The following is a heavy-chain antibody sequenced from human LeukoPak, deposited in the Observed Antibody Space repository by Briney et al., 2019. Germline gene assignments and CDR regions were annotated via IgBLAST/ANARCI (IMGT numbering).Heavy chain of an antibody. V-gene: IGHV3-53*01. CDR2: VYNDGST. D-gene: IGHD3-10*01. J-gene: IGHJ3*02. CDR1: GFTVSSNY. CDR3: ARETSPGGAFDI. Sequence: PGGSLRLSCAASGFTVSSNYMSWVRQAPGKGLEWVSSVYNDGSTNYADSAKGRFTMSRDNSKNTVYLQLNSLRAEDTAVYYCARETSPGGAFDIWGQGTMVTVSS.